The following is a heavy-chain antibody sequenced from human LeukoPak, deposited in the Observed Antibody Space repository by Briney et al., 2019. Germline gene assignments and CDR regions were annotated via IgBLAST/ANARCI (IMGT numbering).Heavy chain of an antibody. D-gene: IGHD3-10*01. J-gene: IGHJ6*03. Sequence: PGGSLRLSCAASGFTFSSYDMHWVRHATGKGLEWVSAIGTAGDTHYPGSVKGRFTISRENAKNSLYLQMNSLRAGDTAVYYCARGKFGEWDYYMDVWGKGTTVTISS. CDR2: IGTAGDT. CDR1: GFTFSSYD. CDR3: ARGKFGEWDYYMDV. V-gene: IGHV3-13*01.